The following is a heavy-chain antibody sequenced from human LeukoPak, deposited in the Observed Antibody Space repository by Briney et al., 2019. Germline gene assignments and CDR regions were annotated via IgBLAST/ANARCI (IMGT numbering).Heavy chain of an antibody. Sequence: SVKVSCKASGGTFSSYAISWVRQAPGQGLEWMGRIIPILGIANYAQKFQGRVTITADKSTSTAYMELSSLRSEDTAVYYCARYRGYCGGDCYLAWGQGTLVTVSS. CDR2: IIPILGIA. J-gene: IGHJ4*02. D-gene: IGHD2-21*02. CDR1: GGTFSSYA. CDR3: ARYRGYCGGDCYLA. V-gene: IGHV1-69*04.